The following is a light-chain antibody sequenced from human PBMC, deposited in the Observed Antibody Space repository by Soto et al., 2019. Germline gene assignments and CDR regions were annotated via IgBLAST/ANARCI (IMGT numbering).Light chain of an antibody. Sequence: EIVFTQSPGTLSLSPGERATLSCRASQSVSSGYLAWYQQKPGQAPRLLIYDASSRATGIPDRFSGSGSGTDFTLTISRLEPEDFAVYYCQQYGGSPRTFGQGTKVEI. J-gene: IGKJ1*01. V-gene: IGKV3-20*01. CDR2: DAS. CDR1: QSVSSGY. CDR3: QQYGGSPRT.